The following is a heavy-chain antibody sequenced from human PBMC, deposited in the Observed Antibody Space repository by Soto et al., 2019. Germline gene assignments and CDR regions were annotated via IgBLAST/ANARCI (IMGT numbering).Heavy chain of an antibody. D-gene: IGHD6-13*01. CDR2: ISPNSGCT. CDR1: GDSFDRYD. J-gene: IGHJ6*02. CDR3: ARDSRLRTAAADHYYYSGMDV. Sequence: GAAVEVSCAECGDSFDRYDMRCVQPTTGQGLEWMGWISPNSGCTNYAQKLQGWVTMTRDTSISTAYMELSRLRSDDTAVYYCARDSRLRTAAADHYYYSGMDVWGQGTTVTVSS. V-gene: IGHV1-2*04.